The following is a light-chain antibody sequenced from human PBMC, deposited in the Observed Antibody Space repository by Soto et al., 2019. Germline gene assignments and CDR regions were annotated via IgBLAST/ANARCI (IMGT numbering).Light chain of an antibody. J-gene: IGLJ2*01. Sequence: QSALTQPASVSGSPGQSITISRTGTSSDIGAYNYVSWYQQHPGKVPKLMIYDVSNRPSGVSDRFSGSKSGNTASLTISGLQAEDEADYYCSSYTSSNTLVFGGGTKLTVL. CDR2: DVS. V-gene: IGLV2-14*01. CDR3: SSYTSSNTLV. CDR1: SSDIGAYNY.